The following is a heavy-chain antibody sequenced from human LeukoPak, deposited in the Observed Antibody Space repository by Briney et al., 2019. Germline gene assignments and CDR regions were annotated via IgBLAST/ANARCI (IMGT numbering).Heavy chain of an antibody. J-gene: IGHJ4*02. Sequence: ASVKVSCKASGVTFTDYYMHWVRQAPGRGLEWMGWIKPNSGGTNYAQKFQGRVTMTRDTSISTAYMELSRLRLDDTAVYYCARDSGSAFDYWAQGTLVTVSS. CDR2: IKPNSGGT. CDR3: ARDSGSAFDY. CDR1: GVTFTDYY. V-gene: IGHV1-2*02. D-gene: IGHD1-26*01.